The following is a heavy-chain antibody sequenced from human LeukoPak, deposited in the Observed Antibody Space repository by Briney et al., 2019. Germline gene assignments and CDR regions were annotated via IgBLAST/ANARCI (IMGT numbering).Heavy chain of an antibody. CDR3: AREASGSWFDP. Sequence: ASVKVYCKASGYTFTSYDINWVRQATGQGLEWMGWMNPNSGNTGYAQKFQGRVTMTRDTSISTGYMELSRLRSDDTAVYYCAREASGSWFDPWGQGTLVTVSS. J-gene: IGHJ5*02. V-gene: IGHV1-8*01. CDR2: MNPNSGNT. CDR1: GYTFTSYD. D-gene: IGHD3-10*01.